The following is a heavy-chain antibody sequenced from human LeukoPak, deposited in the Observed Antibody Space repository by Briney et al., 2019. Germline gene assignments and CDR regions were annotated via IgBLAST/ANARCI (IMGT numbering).Heavy chain of an antibody. J-gene: IGHJ4*02. D-gene: IGHD1-26*01. CDR3: AREGVGATTGDY. V-gene: IGHV1-46*01. CDR1: GYTFTSYY. CDR2: INPSGGST. Sequence: ASVKVSCKASGYTFTSYYMHWVRQSPGQRLEWMGIINPSGGSTSYAQKFQGRVTMTSDTSRSTVYMELSSLRSEDTAVYYCAREGVGATTGDYWGQGTLVTVSS.